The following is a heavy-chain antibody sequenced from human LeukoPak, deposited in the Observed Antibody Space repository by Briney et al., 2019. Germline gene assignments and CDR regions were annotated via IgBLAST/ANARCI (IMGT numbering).Heavy chain of an antibody. CDR2: IYYSGST. D-gene: IGHD3-22*01. CDR1: GCSISSGGYY. Sequence: PSETLSLTCTVSGCSISSGGYYWSWIRQHPGKGLEWIGYIYYSGSTYYNPSLKSRVTISVDTSKNQFSLELSSVTAADTAVYYCARDAYYYDSSGYPGYYYGMDVWGQGTTVTVSS. CDR3: ARDAYYYDSSGYPGYYYGMDV. V-gene: IGHV4-31*03. J-gene: IGHJ6*02.